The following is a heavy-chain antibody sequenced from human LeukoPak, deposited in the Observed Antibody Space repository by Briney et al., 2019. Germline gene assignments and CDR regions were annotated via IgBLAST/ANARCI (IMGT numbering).Heavy chain of an antibody. CDR2: TYYRSKWYN. D-gene: IGHD5-24*01. CDR3: ARDQGYAVDTIQGNYYYGMDV. V-gene: IGHV6-1*01. Sequence: SQTLSLTCAISGDSVSSNSAAWNWIRQSPSRGLEWLGRTYYRSKWYNDYAVSVKSRITINPDTSKNQFSLQLNSVTPEDTAVYYCARDQGYAVDTIQGNYYYGMDVWGQGTTVTVSS. CDR1: GDSVSSNSAA. J-gene: IGHJ6*02.